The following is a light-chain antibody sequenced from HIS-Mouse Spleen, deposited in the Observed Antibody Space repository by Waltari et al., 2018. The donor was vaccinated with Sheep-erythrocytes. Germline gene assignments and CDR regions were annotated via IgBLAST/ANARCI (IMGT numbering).Light chain of an antibody. J-gene: IGLJ1*01. V-gene: IGLV2-11*01. Sequence: QSALTQPRSVSGSPGQSVTISCTGTSSDVGGYNYFSWYQQHPGKAPKLMIYDVSNRPSGVPDRFSGSKSGNTASLTISGRQAEDEADYYCCSYAGSYNHVFATGTKVTVL. CDR2: DVS. CDR3: CSYAGSYNHV. CDR1: SSDVGGYNY.